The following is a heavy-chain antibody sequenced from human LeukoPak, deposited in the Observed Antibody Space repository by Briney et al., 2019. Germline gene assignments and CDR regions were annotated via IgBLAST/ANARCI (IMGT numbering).Heavy chain of an antibody. CDR3: ARGPTISETGYFDY. CDR1: GGSFSAYY. D-gene: IGHD1-1*01. J-gene: IGHJ4*03. V-gene: IGHV4-34*01. CDR2: INHRGDT. Sequence: KPSETLSLTGAVYGGSFSAYYWSWIRQSPRKGLEWIAEINHRGDTNYNPSVKSRVSISVDTSKNQFSLKVTSLTAADTAVYYCARGPTISETGYFDYWGQGTLVTVSS.